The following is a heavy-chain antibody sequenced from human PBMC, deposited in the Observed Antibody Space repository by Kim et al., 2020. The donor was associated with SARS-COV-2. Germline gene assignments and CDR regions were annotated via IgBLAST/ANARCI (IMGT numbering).Heavy chain of an antibody. CDR1: GFTFSSYA. D-gene: IGHD1-26*01. J-gene: IGHJ4*02. Sequence: GGSLRLSCAASGFTFSSYAMHWVRHAPGKGLEWVALISSDGGNKWYADSVKGRFTISRDNSKNTLYLQMNSLRAEDTAVYYCARGQSWALNWGQGTLVTVSS. CDR2: ISSDGGNK. V-gene: IGHV3-30*03. CDR3: ARGQSWALN.